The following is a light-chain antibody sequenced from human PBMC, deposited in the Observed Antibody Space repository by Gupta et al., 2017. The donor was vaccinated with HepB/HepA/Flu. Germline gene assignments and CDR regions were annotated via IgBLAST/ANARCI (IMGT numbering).Light chain of an antibody. CDR3: QQSYTSPLS. J-gene: IGKJ4*01. CDR1: QSISNY. CDR2: AAS. Sequence: DIQITQSPSSLSVSVGDRVTITCRASQSISNYLNWYQQNPGKAPKLLIFAASSLQSGVPSRFSGGGSGTDFTLTISSLQPEDFATYYCQQSYTSPLSFGGGTKVEIK. V-gene: IGKV1-39*01.